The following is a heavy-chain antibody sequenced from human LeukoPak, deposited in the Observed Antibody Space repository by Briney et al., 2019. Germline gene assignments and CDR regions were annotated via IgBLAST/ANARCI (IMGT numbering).Heavy chain of an antibody. CDR2: IIPIFGTA. CDR3: AREGIVVVPAAINSPLYYFDY. V-gene: IGHV1-69*01. Sequence: GASVKVSCKASGGTFSSYAISWVRQAPGQGLEWMGGIIPIFGTANYAQKFQGGVTITADESTSTAYMELSSLRSEDTAVYYCAREGIVVVPAAINSPLYYFDYWGQGTLVTVSS. D-gene: IGHD2-2*02. CDR1: GGTFSSYA. J-gene: IGHJ4*02.